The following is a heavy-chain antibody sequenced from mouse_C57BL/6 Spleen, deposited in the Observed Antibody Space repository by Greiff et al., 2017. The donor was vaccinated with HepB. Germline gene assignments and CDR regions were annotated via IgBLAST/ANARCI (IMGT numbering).Heavy chain of an antibody. Sequence: VQLQQPGAELVKPGASVKMSCKASGYTFTSYWITWVKQRPGQGLEWIGDIYPGSGSTNYNEKFKSKATLTVDTSSSTAYMQLSSLTSEDSAVYYCARGTTAVEAWFAYWGQGTLVTVSA. V-gene: IGHV1-55*01. CDR1: GYTFTSYW. D-gene: IGHD1-1*01. CDR3: ARGTTAVEAWFAY. J-gene: IGHJ3*01. CDR2: IYPGSGST.